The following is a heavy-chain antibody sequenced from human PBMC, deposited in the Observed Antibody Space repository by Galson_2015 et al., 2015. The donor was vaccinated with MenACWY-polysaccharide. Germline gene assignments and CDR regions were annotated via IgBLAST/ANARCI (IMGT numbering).Heavy chain of an antibody. CDR2: IRYDGSNI. V-gene: IGHV3-30*02. CDR3: ANPLLSGSYYGGVDY. Sequence: SLRLSCAASGFTFSSYGMHWVRQAPGKGLEWVAFIRYDGSNINYADSVKGRFTISRDDSKNTLYLQMNSLRAEDTAVNYCANPLLSGSYYGGVDYWGQGTPVTVSS. D-gene: IGHD1-26*01. J-gene: IGHJ4*02. CDR1: GFTFSSYG.